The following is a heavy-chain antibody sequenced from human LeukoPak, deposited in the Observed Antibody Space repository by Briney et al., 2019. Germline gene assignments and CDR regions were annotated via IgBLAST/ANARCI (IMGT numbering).Heavy chain of an antibody. Sequence: SETLSLTCTVSGGSISSSSYYWGWIRQPPGKGLEWIGTIYYSGSTYYNPSLKSRVTISVDTSKNQFSLKLSSVTAADTAVYYCASLSSGLVIDYWGQGTLVTVSS. J-gene: IGHJ4*02. V-gene: IGHV4-39*01. CDR1: GGSISSSSYY. CDR2: IYYSGST. D-gene: IGHD6-19*01. CDR3: ASLSSGLVIDY.